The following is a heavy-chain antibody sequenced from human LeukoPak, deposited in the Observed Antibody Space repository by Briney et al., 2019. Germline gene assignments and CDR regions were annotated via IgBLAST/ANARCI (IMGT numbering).Heavy chain of an antibody. CDR3: ARPQGLYEYSSSPGLGAFDI. Sequence: GESLKISCKGSGYSFTSYWIGWVRQMPGKGLEWMGIIYPGDSDTRYSPSFQGQVTISADKSISTAYLQWSSLKASDTAMYYCARPQGLYEYSSSPGLGAFDIWGQGTMVTVSS. CDR2: IYPGDSDT. J-gene: IGHJ3*02. D-gene: IGHD6-6*01. CDR1: GYSFTSYW. V-gene: IGHV5-51*01.